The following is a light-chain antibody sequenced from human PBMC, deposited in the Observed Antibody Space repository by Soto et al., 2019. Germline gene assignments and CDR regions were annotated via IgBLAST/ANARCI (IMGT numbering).Light chain of an antibody. CDR2: GAS. J-gene: IGKJ5*01. Sequence: MMMTQSPATLSVSPGERVTLSCRTSHSVNSHVAWYQQKPGQAPRLLLYGASTRATGIPVRFSGSGFGTEFTLTISSLQSEDFAVYYCQQDKNWPLFGQGTRLENK. CDR3: QQDKNWPL. CDR1: HSVNSH. V-gene: IGKV3-15*01.